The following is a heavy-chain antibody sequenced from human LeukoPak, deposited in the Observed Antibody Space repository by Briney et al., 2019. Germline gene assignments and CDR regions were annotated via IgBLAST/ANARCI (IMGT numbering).Heavy chain of an antibody. D-gene: IGHD6-13*01. Sequence: GGSLRPSCAASGFTFNTYWMSWVRQAPGKGLEWVANIKQDGSEKYYVDSVKGRFTISRDNAKNSLYLQMNSLRAEDTAMYYSARDSAGNEYWGQGTLVTVSS. CDR3: ARDSAGNEY. CDR2: IKQDGSEK. J-gene: IGHJ4*02. V-gene: IGHV3-7*01. CDR1: GFTFNTYW.